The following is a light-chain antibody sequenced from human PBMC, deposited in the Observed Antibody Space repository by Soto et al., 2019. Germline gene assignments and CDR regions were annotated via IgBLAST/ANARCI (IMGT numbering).Light chain of an antibody. Sequence: QSALTQPASVSGSPGQSITISCTGTSSDVGGYDYVSWYQLHPGKAPKLMVFEVTNRPSGVSNRFSGSRSGNTASLTISGLQAEDEADYYCSSYTDSSNYVFGTGTKVTVL. CDR2: EVT. CDR3: SSYTDSSNYV. CDR1: SSDVGGYDY. J-gene: IGLJ1*01. V-gene: IGLV2-14*01.